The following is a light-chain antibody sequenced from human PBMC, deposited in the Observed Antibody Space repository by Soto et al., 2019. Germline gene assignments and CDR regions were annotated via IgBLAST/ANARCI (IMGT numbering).Light chain of an antibody. V-gene: IGKV3-20*01. CDR2: GAS. CDR3: QQDCISPYA. Sequence: EIVLTQSPGTLSLSPGERATLSCRASQSVSSSYLAWYQQKPGQAPRLLIYGASSRATGIPDRFSGSGSGTDFTLTISRLEPEDFAVYYCQQDCISPYAFGQGTRLEIK. J-gene: IGKJ5*01. CDR1: QSVSSSY.